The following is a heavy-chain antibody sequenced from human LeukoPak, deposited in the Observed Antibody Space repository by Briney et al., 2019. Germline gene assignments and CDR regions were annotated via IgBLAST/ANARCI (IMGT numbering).Heavy chain of an antibody. CDR2: IIPIFGTA. V-gene: IGHV1-69*13. CDR3: ARDTEPYGSGDPGP. CDR1: GGTFSSYA. Sequence: ASVKVSCKASGGTFSSYAISWVRQAPGQGLEWMGGIIPIFGTANYAQKFQGRVTITADESTSTAYMKLSSLRSEDTAVYYCARDTEPYGSGDPGPWGQGTLVTVSS. D-gene: IGHD3-10*01. J-gene: IGHJ5*02.